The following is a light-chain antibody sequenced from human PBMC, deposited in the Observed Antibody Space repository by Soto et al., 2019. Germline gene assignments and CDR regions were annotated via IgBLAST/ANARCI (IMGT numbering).Light chain of an antibody. V-gene: IGLV2-14*01. Sequence: QSALTQPASVSGSPGQSITISCTGTSSDVGGYNYVSWFQHHPGKAPKLMIYEVSNRPSGVSNRFSGSKSGNTASLTISGLQAEDEADYYCSSYTSSSTRVFRGGTKVTVL. CDR2: EVS. CDR1: SSDVGGYNY. CDR3: SSYTSSSTRV. J-gene: IGLJ3*02.